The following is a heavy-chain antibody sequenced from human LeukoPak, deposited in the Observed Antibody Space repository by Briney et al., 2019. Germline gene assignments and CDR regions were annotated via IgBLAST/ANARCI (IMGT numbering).Heavy chain of an antibody. CDR1: GGSISSGGYY. J-gene: IGHJ4*02. CDR3: ARQKLVATDGLGY. CDR2: IYYSGGT. V-gene: IGHV4-30-4*08. D-gene: IGHD2-15*01. Sequence: PSETLSLTCTVSGGSISSGGYYWSWIRQHPGKGLEWIGYIYYSGGTYYNPSLKSRVTISVDTSKNQFSLKLSSMTAADTAVYYCARQKLVATDGLGYWGQGTLVTVSS.